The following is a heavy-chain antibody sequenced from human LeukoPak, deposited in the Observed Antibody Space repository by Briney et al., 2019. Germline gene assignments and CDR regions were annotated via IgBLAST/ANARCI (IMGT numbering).Heavy chain of an antibody. J-gene: IGHJ6*02. Sequence: SETLSLTCTVSGGSISSYYWSWIRQPPGKGLEGIGYIYYSGSTNYNPSLKSRVTISVDTSKNQFSLKLSSVTAADTAVYYCARERARGYPLGYYGMDVWGQGTTVTVSS. CDR1: GGSISSYY. CDR2: IYYSGST. CDR3: ARERARGYPLGYYGMDV. V-gene: IGHV4-59*01. D-gene: IGHD5-18*01.